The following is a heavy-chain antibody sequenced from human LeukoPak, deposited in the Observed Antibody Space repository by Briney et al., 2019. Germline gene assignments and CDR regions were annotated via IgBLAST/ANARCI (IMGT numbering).Heavy chain of an antibody. V-gene: IGHV1-18*01. Sequence: ASVKVSCKASGYTLTSYGISWVRQAPGQGLEWMGWISAYNGNTNYAQKLQGRVTVTTDTSTSTVFMELRNLNTDDTAVYYCARDMSGIAVAGTSVWGQGTLVTVSS. CDR3: ARDMSGIAVAGTSV. D-gene: IGHD6-19*01. CDR2: ISAYNGNT. CDR1: GYTLTSYG. J-gene: IGHJ4*02.